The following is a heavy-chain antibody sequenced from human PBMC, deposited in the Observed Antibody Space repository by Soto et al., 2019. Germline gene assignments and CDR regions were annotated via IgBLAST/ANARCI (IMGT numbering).Heavy chain of an antibody. V-gene: IGHV4-34*01. J-gene: IGHJ5*02. CDR1: GGSFSAYY. CDR2: INHSGTT. D-gene: IGHD3-3*01. CDR3: ARHRTGTSRIFEENWFDP. Sequence: SETQSLTSAVYGGSFSAYYWSWIRQPPGKGPEWIGEINHSGTTDYNPSLESRVTISVDTSKKQFSLKLNSVTAADTAVYYCARHRTGTSRIFEENWFDPWGQGTLVTVSS.